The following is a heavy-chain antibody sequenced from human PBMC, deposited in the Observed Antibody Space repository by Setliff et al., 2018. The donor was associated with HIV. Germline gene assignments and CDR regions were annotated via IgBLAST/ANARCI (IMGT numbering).Heavy chain of an antibody. D-gene: IGHD3-16*01. J-gene: IGHJ6*03. CDR2: INAGNGDT. CDR3: ARDRDRLGTEYYYYYMDV. Sequence: GASVKVSCKASGYSFTSYGMHWVRQVPGQRPEWMGWINAGNGDTRYSQKFQGRVTITRDTSARTAYMELSSLRSEDTALYYCARDRDRLGTEYYYYYMDVWGKGTTVTVSS. V-gene: IGHV1-3*01. CDR1: GYSFTSYG.